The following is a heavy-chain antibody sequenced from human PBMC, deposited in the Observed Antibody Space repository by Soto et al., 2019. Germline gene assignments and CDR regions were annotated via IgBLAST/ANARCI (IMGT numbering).Heavy chain of an antibody. J-gene: IGHJ6*02. Sequence: QVQLQESGPGLVKPSQTLSLTCAVSGGSISSGGYFWSWIRQHPGKGLEWIGYIYYSGSTSYNPSLKSRVTISVDTSKTQFSLKLSSVTAADTAVYYCARSYNLYGMDVWGQGTTVTVSS. CDR2: IYYSGST. CDR3: ARSYNLYGMDV. V-gene: IGHV4-31*11. D-gene: IGHD3-10*01. CDR1: GGSISSGGYF.